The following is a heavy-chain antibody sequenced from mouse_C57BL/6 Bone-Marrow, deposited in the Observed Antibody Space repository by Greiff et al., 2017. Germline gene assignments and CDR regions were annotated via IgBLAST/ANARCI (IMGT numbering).Heavy chain of an antibody. CDR2: IDPSDSYT. Sequence: QVQLQQPGAELVKPGASVKLSCKASGYTFTSYWMQWVKQRPGQGLEWIGEIDPSDSYTNYNQKFKGKATLTVDTSSSTAYMQLSSLTSEDSAVYYCARSGFITTVVATDYFDYWGKGTTLTVSS. CDR3: ARSGFITTVVATDYFDY. V-gene: IGHV1-50*01. D-gene: IGHD1-1*01. J-gene: IGHJ2*01. CDR1: GYTFTSYW.